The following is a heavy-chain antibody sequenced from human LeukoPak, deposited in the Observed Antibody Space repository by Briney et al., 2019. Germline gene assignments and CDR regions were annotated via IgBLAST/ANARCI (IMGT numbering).Heavy chain of an antibody. D-gene: IGHD3-10*01. J-gene: IGHJ6*03. V-gene: IGHV4-39*07. CDR1: GASISSTNNF. CDR2: IYYSVST. Sequence: SETLSLTCTVSGASISSTNNFWGWIRQTPGKGLEWIATIYYSVSTYYNPSLKSRLSISVDTSKKQFSLKLSSVTAADTAVYYCARRYGSGSRFAHYYYYYYMDVWGKGTTVTISS. CDR3: ARRYGSGSRFAHYYYYYYMDV.